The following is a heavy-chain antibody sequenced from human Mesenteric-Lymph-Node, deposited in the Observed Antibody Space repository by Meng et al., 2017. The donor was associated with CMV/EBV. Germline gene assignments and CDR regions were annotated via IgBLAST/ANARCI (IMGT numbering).Heavy chain of an antibody. CDR1: GFTFSSYA. J-gene: IGHJ6*02. D-gene: IGHD3-10*01. CDR3: ARWRRGDGYYYYGMDV. Sequence: GESLKISCAASGFTFSSYAMHWVRQAPGKGLEWVAVISYDGSNKYYADSVKGRFTISRDNAKNSLYLQMNSLRAEDTAVYYCARWRRGDGYYYYGMDVWGQGTTVTVSS. V-gene: IGHV3-30*04. CDR2: ISYDGSNK.